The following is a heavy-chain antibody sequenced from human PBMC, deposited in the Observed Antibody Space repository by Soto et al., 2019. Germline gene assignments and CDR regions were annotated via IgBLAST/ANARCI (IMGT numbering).Heavy chain of an antibody. V-gene: IGHV3-53*02. J-gene: IGHJ2*01. CDR2: IYSGGST. CDR3: ARDPLNYYDSSGYYYRYFDL. D-gene: IGHD3-22*01. CDR1: GFIVSSNY. Sequence: EVRLVETGGGLIQPGGSLRLSCAASGFIVSSNYMSWVRQAPGKGLEWVSLIYSGGSTYYADSVKGRFTISRDSSKNTLYLQMNSLRVEDTAVYYCARDPLNYYDSSGYYYRYFDLWGRGTLVTVSA.